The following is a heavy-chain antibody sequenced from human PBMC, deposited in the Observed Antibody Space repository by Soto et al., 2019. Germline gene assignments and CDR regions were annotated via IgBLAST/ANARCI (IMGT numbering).Heavy chain of an antibody. Sequence: PGGSLRLSCAASGFTFSDYYMSWIRQAPGKGLERVSYISSIGSTIYYADSVKGRFTISRDNAKNSLFLQMNSLRAEVTAVYYCARAGGVGDFDYWGQGTLVTVSS. V-gene: IGHV3-11*01. CDR1: GFTFSDYY. CDR2: ISSIGSTI. D-gene: IGHD3-10*01. CDR3: ARAGGVGDFDY. J-gene: IGHJ4*02.